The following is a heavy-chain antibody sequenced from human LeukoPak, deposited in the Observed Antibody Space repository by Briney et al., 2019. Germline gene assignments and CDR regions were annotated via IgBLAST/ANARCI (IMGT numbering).Heavy chain of an antibody. V-gene: IGHV3-15*01. Sequence: GGSLRLSCAASGLTFSNAWMSWVRQAPGKGLEWVGRIKRKSDGGTTDYTAPVKGRFTISRDDSKNTLYLQMNSLKSEDTAVYYCTTELDVRPNHYWGQGTLVTVSS. CDR2: IKRKSDGGTT. CDR3: TTELDVRPNHY. J-gene: IGHJ4*02. D-gene: IGHD1-14*01. CDR1: GLTFSNAW.